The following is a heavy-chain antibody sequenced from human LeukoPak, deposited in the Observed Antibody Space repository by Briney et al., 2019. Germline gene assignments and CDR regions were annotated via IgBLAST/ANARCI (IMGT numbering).Heavy chain of an antibody. CDR3: ASESMVRGAPLDY. V-gene: IGHV3-30*03. Sequence: PGGALRLSCATCGFIFSNYVMHWLRQAPGKGLEGVAVISYDGINKYYADSVKARFTISRDNSKTTLFLLIPSLRAKDTAFYFCASESMVRGAPLDYWGQGNLVTVSS. CDR2: ISYDGINK. CDR1: GFIFSNYV. D-gene: IGHD3-10*01. J-gene: IGHJ4*02.